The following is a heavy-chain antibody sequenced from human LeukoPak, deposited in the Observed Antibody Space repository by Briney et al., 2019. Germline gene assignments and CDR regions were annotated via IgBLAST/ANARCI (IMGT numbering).Heavy chain of an antibody. CDR2: IYPDDSDT. V-gene: IGHV5-51*01. CDR1: GYRFTSYW. J-gene: IGHJ6*03. D-gene: IGHD3-16*01. CDR3: ARPYTDQSGNYYYMDV. Sequence: GESLKISCKGSGYRFTSYWIGWVRQMPGKGLEWMGIIYPDDSDTRYSPSFQGQVTISVDKSISTAYLQWSSLKASDTAMYYCARPYTDQSGNYYYMDVWGKGTTVTVSS.